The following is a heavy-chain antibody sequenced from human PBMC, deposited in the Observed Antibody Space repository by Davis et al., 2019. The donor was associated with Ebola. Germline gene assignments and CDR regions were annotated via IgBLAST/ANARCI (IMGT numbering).Heavy chain of an antibody. CDR2: IYYSGST. CDR1: GGSISSSSYY. Sequence: MPSETLSLTCTVSGGSISSSSYYWGWIRQPPGKGLEWIGYIYYSGSTNYNPSLKSRVTISVDTSKNQFSLKLSSVTAADTAVYYCARDRGAAAEAFDPWGQGTLVTVSS. V-gene: IGHV4-61*01. J-gene: IGHJ5*02. D-gene: IGHD6-13*01. CDR3: ARDRGAAAEAFDP.